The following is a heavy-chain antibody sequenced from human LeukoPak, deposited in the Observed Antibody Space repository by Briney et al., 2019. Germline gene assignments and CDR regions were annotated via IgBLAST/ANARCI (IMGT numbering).Heavy chain of an antibody. V-gene: IGHV3-21*01. CDR2: IISSSSYI. CDR1: GFTFSSYS. J-gene: IGHJ4*02. CDR3: ARGAVVPYCSSTSCRAYYFDY. D-gene: IGHD2-2*01. Sequence: GGSLRLSCAASGFTFSSYSMNWVRQAPGKGLEWVSSIISSSSYIYYADSVKGRFTIFRDNAKNSLYLQMNSLRAEDTAVYYCARGAVVPYCSSTSCRAYYFDYWGQGTLVTVSS.